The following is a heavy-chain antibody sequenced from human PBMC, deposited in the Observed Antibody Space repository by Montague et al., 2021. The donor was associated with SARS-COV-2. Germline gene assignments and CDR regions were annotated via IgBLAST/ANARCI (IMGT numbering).Heavy chain of an antibody. CDR3: VRDHPYGGPRGAYDI. CDR1: GGSITGYY. Sequence: SETLSLTCTVSGGSITGYYWSWLRRSPGKGLEWIAYIYDGGAVNYNPSLGSGVTISTDTSKNQLSLKVNSVTAADTAVYYCVRDHPYGGPRGAYDIWGQGTVVNGSS. V-gene: IGHV4-59*01. D-gene: IGHD4-23*01. J-gene: IGHJ3*02. CDR2: IYDGGAV.